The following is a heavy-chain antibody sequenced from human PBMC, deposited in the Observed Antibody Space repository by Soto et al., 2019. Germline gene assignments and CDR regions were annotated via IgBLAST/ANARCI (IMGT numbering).Heavy chain of an antibody. V-gene: IGHV1-69*06. CDR2: IDPIVDTS. D-gene: IGHD1-20*01. CDR1: GGALTSYP. J-gene: IGHJ4*02. Sequence: QVRLEQSGAEVKKPGSSVRVSCQASGGALTSYPIHWVRQAPGQGLEWMSVIDPIVDTSNLAENFKTRLTLTADTSTKTVYMDLTSLRSDDTAIYFCATYPRPYKWTDIWGRGTQLTVSS. CDR3: ATYPRPYKWTDI.